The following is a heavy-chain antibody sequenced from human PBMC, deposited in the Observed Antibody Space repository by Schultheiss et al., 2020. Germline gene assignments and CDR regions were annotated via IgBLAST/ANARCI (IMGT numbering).Heavy chain of an antibody. V-gene: IGHV3-30-3*01. D-gene: IGHD6-19*01. Sequence: GGSLRLSCAASGFTFSSYAMHWVRQAPGKGLEWVAIISYDGSNKYYADSVKGRFTISRDNSKSTLYLQMNNLRADDTAVYYCARPYSSGWYGDFDYWGQGTLVTVSS. CDR1: GFTFSSYA. CDR3: ARPYSSGWYGDFDY. CDR2: ISYDGSNK. J-gene: IGHJ4*02.